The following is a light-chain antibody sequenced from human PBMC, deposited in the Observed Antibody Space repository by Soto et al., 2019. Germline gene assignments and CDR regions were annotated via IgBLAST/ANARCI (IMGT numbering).Light chain of an antibody. CDR2: GAS. V-gene: IGKV3-20*01. CDR1: QTVSINY. J-gene: IGKJ3*01. Sequence: EIVLTQSPGTLSLSPGERATLSCRASQTVSINYLAWYQQKPGQPPRLLIYGASNRATGVPDRFSGSGSGTDFTLTISRLEPEDSAVYYCQKYGDSPITFGPGTKVDIQ. CDR3: QKYGDSPIT.